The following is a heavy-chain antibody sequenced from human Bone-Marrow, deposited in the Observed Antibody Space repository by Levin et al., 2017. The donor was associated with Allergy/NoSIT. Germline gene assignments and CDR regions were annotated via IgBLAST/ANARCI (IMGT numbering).Heavy chain of an antibody. J-gene: IGHJ4*02. CDR2: IDWNSGNI. CDR3: AKDRGSPTPKQIGDTERAFDY. CDR1: GFDFEDYV. D-gene: IGHD6-25*01. Sequence: PGGSLRLSCVASGFDFEDYVMHWVRQGPEKGLEWVSGIDWNSGNIAYADSVRGRFTISRNNAKNSLYLQMNSLRVEDTAFYYCAKDRGSPTPKQIGDTERAFDYWGQGALVTVSS. V-gene: IGHV3-9*01.